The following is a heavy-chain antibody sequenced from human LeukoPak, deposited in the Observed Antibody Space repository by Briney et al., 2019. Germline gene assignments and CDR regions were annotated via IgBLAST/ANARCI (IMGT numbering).Heavy chain of an antibody. CDR1: GFTFSDYY. CDR3: ARDGDGDRTFDY. J-gene: IGHJ4*02. V-gene: IGHV3-11*06. Sequence: PGGSLRLSCAASGFTFSDYYMSWIRQAPGKGLEWVSYMRRSSSYTNYADSVKGRFTISRDNAKNSLYLQMNSLRAEDTAVYYCARDGDGDRTFDYWGQGTLVTVSS. CDR2: MRRSSSYT. D-gene: IGHD4-17*01.